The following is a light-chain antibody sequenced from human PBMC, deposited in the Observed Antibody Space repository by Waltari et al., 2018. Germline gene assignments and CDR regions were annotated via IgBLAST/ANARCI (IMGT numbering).Light chain of an antibody. CDR2: EVS. Sequence: QSALTPVAAVSGAPGQSITISCTGTSDDIGNYNYVYWFQQNPGKAPKVIIYEVSNRPSRVSERFSGSKSGDTASLTISGLQAEDEAHYYCISYTSANTWVFGGGTKLTVL. CDR1: SDDIGNYNY. J-gene: IGLJ3*02. V-gene: IGLV2-14*01. CDR3: ISYTSANTWV.